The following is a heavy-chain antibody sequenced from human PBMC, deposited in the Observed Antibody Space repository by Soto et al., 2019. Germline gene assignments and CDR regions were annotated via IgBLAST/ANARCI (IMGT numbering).Heavy chain of an antibody. CDR1: GFSISRSA. J-gene: IGHJ5*02. CDR2: IAYDGSNR. CDR3: ARDLQAGTDNVNWFAP. Sequence: QVQLVESGGGVVQPGRSLRLSCAASGFSISRSAMHWVRQAPGKGLEWVAVIAYDGSNRWYADSAKGRFTISRDNAKNAAYWQMSSLRGEDTAVYYCARDLQAGTDNVNWFAPWGQGSLVTVSS. V-gene: IGHV3-30*04. D-gene: IGHD1-1*01.